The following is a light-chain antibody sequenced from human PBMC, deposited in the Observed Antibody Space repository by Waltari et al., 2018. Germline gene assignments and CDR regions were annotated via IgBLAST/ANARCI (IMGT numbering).Light chain of an antibody. CDR3: QQRSNWPLLT. J-gene: IGKJ4*01. CDR2: DAS. Sequence: EIVLTQSPATLSLSPGARAPPSCRASQSITNYLAWYQTKRGQAPRLLISDASNRATGIPARFSGSGSGTDFTLTISGLEPEDFAVYYCQQRSNWPLLTFGGGTKVEIK. CDR1: QSITNY. V-gene: IGKV3-11*01.